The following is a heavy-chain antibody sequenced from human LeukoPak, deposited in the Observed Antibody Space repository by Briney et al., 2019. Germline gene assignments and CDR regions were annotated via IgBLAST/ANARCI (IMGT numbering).Heavy chain of an antibody. CDR1: GGSIRSYY. CDR2: IYTSGST. V-gene: IGHV4-4*07. J-gene: IGHJ4*02. CDR3: ARLAYYDYVWGSYRPFDY. Sequence: PSETLSLTCTVSGGSIRSYYWSWIRQPAGKGLEWIGRIYTSGSTNYNPSLKSRVTISVDTSKNQFSLKLSSVTAADTAVYYCARLAYYDYVWGSYRPFDYWGQGTLVTVSS. D-gene: IGHD3-16*02.